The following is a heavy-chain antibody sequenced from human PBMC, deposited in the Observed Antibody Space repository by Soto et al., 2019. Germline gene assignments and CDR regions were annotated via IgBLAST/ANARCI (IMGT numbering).Heavy chain of an antibody. Sequence: SETLSLTCTVSGGSISSGGYYWSWIRQHPGKGLEWIGYIYYSGSTYYNPSLKSRVTISVDTSKNQFSLKLSSVTAADTAVYYCARKNKGPLEYYYYGMDVWGQGTTVT. V-gene: IGHV4-31*03. D-gene: IGHD3-3*01. J-gene: IGHJ6*02. CDR1: GGSISSGGYY. CDR2: IYYSGST. CDR3: ARKNKGPLEYYYYGMDV.